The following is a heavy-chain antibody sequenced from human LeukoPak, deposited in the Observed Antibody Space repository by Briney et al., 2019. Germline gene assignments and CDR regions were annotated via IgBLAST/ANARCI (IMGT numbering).Heavy chain of an antibody. CDR3: ASFLVVADAFDI. V-gene: IGHV3-7*01. J-gene: IGHJ3*02. Sequence: GGSLRLSCAASGFTFSSYWMSWVRQAPGKGLEWVANIKQDGSEKYYVDSVKGRFTISRDNAKNSLYLQMNSLRAEDTAVCYCASFLVVADAFDIWGQGTMVTVSS. CDR1: GFTFSSYW. D-gene: IGHD3-22*01. CDR2: IKQDGSEK.